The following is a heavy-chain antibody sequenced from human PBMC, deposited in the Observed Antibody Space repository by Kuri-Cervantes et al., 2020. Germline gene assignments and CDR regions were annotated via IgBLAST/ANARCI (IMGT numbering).Heavy chain of an antibody. Sequence: GSLRLSCAVYGGSFSGYYWSWIRQPPGKGLEWIGEIDHSGSTNYNPSLKSRVIISVGTSKNQFSLKLSSVTAADTAVYYCARAGGLVASLDYWGQGTLVTVSS. CDR3: ARAGGLVASLDY. J-gene: IGHJ4*02. D-gene: IGHD2-8*02. CDR1: GGSFSGYY. V-gene: IGHV4-34*01. CDR2: IDHSGST.